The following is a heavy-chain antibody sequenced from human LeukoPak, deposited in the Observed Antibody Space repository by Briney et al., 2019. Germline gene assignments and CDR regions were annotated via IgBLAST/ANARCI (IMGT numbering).Heavy chain of an antibody. D-gene: IGHD5-24*01. Sequence: ASVKVSCKASGHTFNDYYMHWVRQAPGQGLEWMGWINPNTGGTNFAQKFQGRVSLTWDTSITTAYMEVSRLTYDDTAIYFCARENGRDGPFDYWGPGSLVTVSS. V-gene: IGHV1-2*02. J-gene: IGHJ4*02. CDR2: INPNTGGT. CDR1: GHTFNDYY. CDR3: ARENGRDGPFDY.